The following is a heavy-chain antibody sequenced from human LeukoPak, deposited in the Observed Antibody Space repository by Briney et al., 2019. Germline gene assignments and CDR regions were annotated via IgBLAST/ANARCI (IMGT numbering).Heavy chain of an antibody. Sequence: SETLSLTCTVSGGSISNSYNWWGWFRQPPGKRLEYIARMSYSGTTYYNPSLKSRVSISVDTSKNHFSLKLSSVTAADTAVYYCARQLDYGSGSSYGMDVWGQGTTVTVSS. D-gene: IGHD3-16*01. J-gene: IGHJ6*02. CDR3: ARQLDYGSGSSYGMDV. CDR1: GGSISNSYNW. CDR2: MSYSGTT. V-gene: IGHV4-39*01.